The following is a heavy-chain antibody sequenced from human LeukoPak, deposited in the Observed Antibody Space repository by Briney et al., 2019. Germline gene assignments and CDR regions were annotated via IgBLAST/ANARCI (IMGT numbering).Heavy chain of an antibody. CDR2: IYHSGST. CDR3: ARDDTYSYGSNNYRPFDY. D-gene: IGHD3-10*01. Sequence: SGTLSLTCAVSGGSISSSNWWSWVRQPPGKGLEWIGEIYHSGSTNYNPSLKSRVTISVDKSKNQFSLKLSSVTAADTAVYYCARDDTYSYGSNNYRPFDYWGQGTLVTVSS. J-gene: IGHJ4*02. CDR1: GGSISSSNW. V-gene: IGHV4-4*02.